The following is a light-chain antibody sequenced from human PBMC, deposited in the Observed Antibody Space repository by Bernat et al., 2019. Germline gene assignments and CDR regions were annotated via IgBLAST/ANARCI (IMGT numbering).Light chain of an antibody. J-gene: IGLJ3*02. CDR2: KND. V-gene: IGLV1-51*02. CDR1: KSNIGTNY. CDR3: ATWDSGLSVGV. Sequence: QSVLTQPPSVSAAPGQKVTISCSGRKSNIGTNYVSWYQQFPRTAPKLVIYKNDERPSGIPDRFSASKSGTSATLDITGLQTGDEADYYRATWDSGLSVGVFGGGTRLTVL.